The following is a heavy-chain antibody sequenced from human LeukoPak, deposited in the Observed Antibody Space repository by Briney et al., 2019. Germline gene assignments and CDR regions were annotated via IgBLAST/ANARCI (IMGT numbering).Heavy chain of an antibody. CDR1: GGSISSYY. J-gene: IGHJ3*02. CDR2: IYTSGST. CDR3: ARDRSITIFGVVRYDAFDI. Sequence: SETLSLTCTVSGGSISSYYWSWIRQPAGKGLEWIGRIYTSGSTNYNPSLKSRVTMSVDTSKNQFSLKLSSVTAADTAVYYCARDRSITIFGVVRYDAFDIWGQGTMVTVSS. D-gene: IGHD3-3*01. V-gene: IGHV4-4*07.